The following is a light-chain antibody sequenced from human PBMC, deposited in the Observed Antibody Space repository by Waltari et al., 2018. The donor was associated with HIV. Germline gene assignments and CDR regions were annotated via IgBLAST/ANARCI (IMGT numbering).Light chain of an antibody. V-gene: IGLV2-8*01. Sequence: QSALTQPPSASGSPGQPVTIACTGTSSDVGGYNYVSCYQQYPGKAPKLMIYEVTKRPSGVPDRFSGSKSGNTASLTVSGLQAEDEADYYCSSYAGSNNYVVFGGGTRLTVL. CDR1: SSDVGGYNY. CDR3: SSYAGSNNYVV. CDR2: EVT. J-gene: IGLJ2*01.